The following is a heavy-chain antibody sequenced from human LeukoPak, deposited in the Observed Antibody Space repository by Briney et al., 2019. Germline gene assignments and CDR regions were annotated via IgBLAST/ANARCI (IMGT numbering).Heavy chain of an antibody. CDR1: GFIFSSYW. V-gene: IGHV3-7*01. Sequence: PGGSLRLSCAASGFIFSSYWMTWDRQAPGKGLEWVANIKQDGSEKYYVDSVKGRFTISRDNAKNSLYLQMNSLRAEDTAVYYCARTPQGVRGVIFPGHSYYGMDVWGQGTTVTVSS. D-gene: IGHD3-10*01. J-gene: IGHJ6*02. CDR3: ARTPQGVRGVIFPGHSYYGMDV. CDR2: IKQDGSEK.